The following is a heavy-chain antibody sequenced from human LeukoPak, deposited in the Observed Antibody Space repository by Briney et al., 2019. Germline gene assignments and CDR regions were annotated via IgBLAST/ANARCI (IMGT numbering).Heavy chain of an antibody. D-gene: IGHD3-3*01. CDR3: ARDQAAFGVDGGTVN. CDR2: IYHSGST. Sequence: SQTLSLTCTVSGGSISSGGYYWCWIRQPPGKGLEWIGYIYHSGSTYYNPSLKSRVTISVDRSKNQFSLKLSSVTAADTAVYYCARDQAAFGVDGGTVNWGQGTLVTVSS. CDR1: GGSISSGGYY. V-gene: IGHV4-30-2*01. J-gene: IGHJ4*02.